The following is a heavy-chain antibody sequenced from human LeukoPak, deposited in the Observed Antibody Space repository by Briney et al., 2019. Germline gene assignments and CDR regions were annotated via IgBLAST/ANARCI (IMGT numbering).Heavy chain of an antibody. CDR2: ISGSGVST. CDR3: AKCILTGYYKGYMDV. Sequence: QPGGSLRLSCAASGFTFSSFGMSWVRQAPGKGLEWVSAISGSGVSTYYADSVKGRFTISRDNSKNSLHLQMNSLRAEDTAVYYCAKCILTGYYKGYMDVWGKGTTVTISS. J-gene: IGHJ6*03. CDR1: GFTFSSFG. D-gene: IGHD3-9*01. V-gene: IGHV3-23*01.